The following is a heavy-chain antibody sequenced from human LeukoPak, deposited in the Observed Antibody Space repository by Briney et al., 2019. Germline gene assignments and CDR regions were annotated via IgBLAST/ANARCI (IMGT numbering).Heavy chain of an antibody. CDR1: GFTFSDYN. J-gene: IGHJ4*02. CDR2: IGSSGGSR. CDR3: ARDSGGYYFDY. D-gene: IGHD1-26*01. Sequence: KPGGSLRLSCAASGFTFSDYNMNWLRQAPGKGLEWVSYIGSSGGSRYYADSVKGRFTISRDNAKNSLYLQMNSLRAEDTAVYYCARDSGGYYFDYWGQGTLVTVSS. V-gene: IGHV3-11*04.